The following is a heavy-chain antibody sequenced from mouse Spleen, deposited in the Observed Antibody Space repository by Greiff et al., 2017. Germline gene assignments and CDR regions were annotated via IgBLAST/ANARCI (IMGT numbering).Heavy chain of an antibody. CDR1: GFTFSSYG. CDR2: ISGGGSYT. V-gene: IGHV5-9-2*01. J-gene: IGHJ3*01. D-gene: IGHD2-3*01. CDR3: ARHYDGFAY. Sequence: EVMLVESGGGLVKPGGSLKLSCAASGFTFSSYGMSWVRQTPEKRLEWVATISGGGSYTYYPDSVKGRFTISRVNAKNNLYLQMSSLRSEDTALYYCARHYDGFAYWGQGTLVTVSA.